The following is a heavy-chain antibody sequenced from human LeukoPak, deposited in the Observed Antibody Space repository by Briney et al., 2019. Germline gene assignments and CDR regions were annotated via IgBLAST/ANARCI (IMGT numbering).Heavy chain of an antibody. CDR2: INSDGSST. Sequence: GGSLRLSCAASGFTFSSYWMHWVRQAPGKGLVWVSRINSDGSSTSYADSVKGRFTISRDNAKNTLYLQMNSLRAEDTAVYYCVRDVVPAATYNWFDPWGQGTLVTVSS. D-gene: IGHD2-2*01. CDR3: VRDVVPAATYNWFDP. V-gene: IGHV3-74*01. CDR1: GFTFSSYW. J-gene: IGHJ5*02.